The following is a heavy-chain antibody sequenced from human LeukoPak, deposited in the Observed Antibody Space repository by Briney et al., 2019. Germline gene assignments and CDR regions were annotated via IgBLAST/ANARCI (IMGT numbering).Heavy chain of an antibody. CDR2: IRRKEYSYAT. Sequence: PGGSLKLSCAVSGFSFSESALHWVRQASGKGLEWVGRIRRKEYSYATNYAASVRGRFTMSRDDSKNTAYLQMNDLKTEDTAVYYCARPHNGWDLYAFDYWGQGVLVTVSS. CDR3: ARPHNGWDLYAFDY. D-gene: IGHD3-16*01. V-gene: IGHV3-73*01. J-gene: IGHJ4*02. CDR1: GFSFSESA.